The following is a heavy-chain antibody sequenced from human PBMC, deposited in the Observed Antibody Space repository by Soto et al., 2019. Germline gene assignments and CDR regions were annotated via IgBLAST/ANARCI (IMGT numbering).Heavy chain of an antibody. CDR1: GGTFSSYA. D-gene: IGHD1-7*01. J-gene: IGHJ4*02. V-gene: IGHV1-69*12. CDR2: IIPIFGTA. Sequence: QVQLVQSGAEVKKPGSSVKVSCKASGGTFSSYAISWVRQAPGLGLEWMGGIIPIFGTANYAQKFQGRVTITADESTSTAYMELSSLRSDDTAVYYCARDPLNWNYDSSYFDYWGQGTLVTVSS. CDR3: ARDPLNWNYDSSYFDY.